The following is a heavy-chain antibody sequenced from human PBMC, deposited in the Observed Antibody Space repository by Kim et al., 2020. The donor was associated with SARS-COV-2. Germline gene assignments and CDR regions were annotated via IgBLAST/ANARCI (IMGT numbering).Heavy chain of an antibody. CDR3: AKARGIAAAGENFDY. Sequence: DSEKGRFTISRDNSKNTLYLQMNSLRAEDTAVYCCAKARGIAAAGENFDYWGQGTLVTVSS. J-gene: IGHJ4*02. V-gene: IGHV3-23*01. D-gene: IGHD6-13*01.